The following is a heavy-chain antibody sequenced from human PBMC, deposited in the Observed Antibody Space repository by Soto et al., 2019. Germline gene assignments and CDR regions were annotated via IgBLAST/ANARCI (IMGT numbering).Heavy chain of an antibody. J-gene: IGHJ4*02. Sequence: ASVKVSCKASGYTFTSYYMHWVRQAPGQGLEWMGIINPSGGSTSYAQKFQGRVTMTRDTSTSTVYMELSSVTAADTAVYYCARGIQLWPITYYFDYWGQGTLVTVSS. V-gene: IGHV1-46*01. CDR2: INPSGGST. CDR3: ARGIQLWPITYYFDY. CDR1: GYTFTSYY. D-gene: IGHD5-18*01.